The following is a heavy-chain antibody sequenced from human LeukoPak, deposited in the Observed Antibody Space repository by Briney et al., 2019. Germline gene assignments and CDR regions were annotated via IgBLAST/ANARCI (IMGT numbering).Heavy chain of an antibody. D-gene: IGHD1-26*01. Sequence: PGGSLRLSCAASGFTVSSNYMSWVRQAPGKGLEWVSVIYSGGSTYYADSVKGRFTISRDNSNNTVYLQMNSLRAEDTAVYYCAKDQSRVGASDPFDSWGQGMQVGVSS. J-gene: IGHJ4*02. V-gene: IGHV3-53*01. CDR2: IYSGGST. CDR1: GFTVSSNY. CDR3: AKDQSRVGASDPFDS.